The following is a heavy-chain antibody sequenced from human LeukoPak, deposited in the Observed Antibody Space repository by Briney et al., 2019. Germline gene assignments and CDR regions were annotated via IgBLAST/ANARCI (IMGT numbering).Heavy chain of an antibody. J-gene: IGHJ3*02. CDR1: GGSISSYY. CDR3: ARDGSGSYNAFDI. Sequence: SETLSLTCTVSGGSISSYYWSWIRQPPGKGLEWIGYIYYSGSTNYNPSPKSRVTISVDTSKNQFSLKLSSVTAADTAVYYCARDGSGSYNAFDIWGQGTMVTVSS. CDR2: IYYSGST. D-gene: IGHD3-10*01. V-gene: IGHV4-59*01.